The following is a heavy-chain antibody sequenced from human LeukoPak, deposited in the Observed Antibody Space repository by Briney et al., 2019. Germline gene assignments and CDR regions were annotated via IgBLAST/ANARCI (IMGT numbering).Heavy chain of an antibody. CDR2: IYYTGTT. Sequence: SETLSLTCTVSGGSIIDYSSSWVRQPPGKGLEWIGYIYYTGTTNYNPSLKSRVSISLDTSKTQFSLKLSSVTAADTAVDYCSQALYSIRRSFDYWGQGTLVTVSS. J-gene: IGHJ4*02. V-gene: IGHV4-59*01. D-gene: IGHD6-13*01. CDR3: SQALYSIRRSFDY. CDR1: GGSIIDYS.